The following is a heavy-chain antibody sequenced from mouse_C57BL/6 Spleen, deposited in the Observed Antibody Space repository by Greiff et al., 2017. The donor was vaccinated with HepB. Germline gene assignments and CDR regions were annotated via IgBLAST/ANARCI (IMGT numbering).Heavy chain of an antibody. D-gene: IGHD2-2*01. V-gene: IGHV1-18*01. J-gene: IGHJ3*01. Sequence: EVQLVESGPELVKPGASVKIPCKASGYTFTDYNMDWVKQSHGKSLEWIGDINPNNGGTIYNQKFKGKATLTVDKSSSTAYMELRSLTSEDTAVYYCAREVTARFAYGGQGTLVTVSA. CDR3: AREVTARFAY. CDR2: INPNNGGT. CDR1: GYTFTDYN.